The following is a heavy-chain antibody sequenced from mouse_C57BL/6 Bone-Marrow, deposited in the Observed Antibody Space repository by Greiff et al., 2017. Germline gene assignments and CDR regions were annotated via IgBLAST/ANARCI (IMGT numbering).Heavy chain of an antibody. CDR1: GYTFTEYT. V-gene: IGHV1-62-2*01. CDR2: FYPGSGSI. J-gene: IGHJ4*01. D-gene: IGHD1-1*01. CDR3: ARHEGGEFITTVVATDFYAMDY. Sequence: QVQLQQSGAELVKPGASVKLSCKASGYTFTEYTIHWVKQRSGQGLEWIGWFYPGSGSIKYNEKFKDKATLTADKSSSTVYMELSRLTSEDSAVYFCARHEGGEFITTVVATDFYAMDYWGQGTSVTVSS.